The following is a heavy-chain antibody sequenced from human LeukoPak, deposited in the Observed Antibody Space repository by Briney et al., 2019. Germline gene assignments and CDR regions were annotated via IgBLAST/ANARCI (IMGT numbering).Heavy chain of an antibody. D-gene: IGHD3-22*01. V-gene: IGHV1-24*01. CDR3: TTGDSSGYYFDY. J-gene: IGHJ4*02. CDR1: GYTLTELS. Sequence: AAVKVSCKVSGYTLTELSMHWVRQAPGKGLEWMGGFDPEDGETIYAQKFQGRVTMTEDTSTDTAYMELSSLRSEDTAVYYCTTGDSSGYYFDYWGQGTLVTVSS. CDR2: FDPEDGET.